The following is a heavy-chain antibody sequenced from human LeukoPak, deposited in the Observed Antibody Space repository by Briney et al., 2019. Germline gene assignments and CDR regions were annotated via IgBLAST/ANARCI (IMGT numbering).Heavy chain of an antibody. CDR1: GYTFTSYG. CDR2: SSAYNGNT. D-gene: IGHD2-2*02. CDR3: ARTGSTSCYMRSRVGCFDY. J-gene: IGHJ4*02. Sequence: ASVKVSCKASGYTFTSYGISWVRQAPGQGREWMGWSSAYNGNTNYAQKLQGRVTMTTDTSTSTAYMELSILSSEDTAVYYCARTGSTSCYMRSRVGCFDYWGQGTLVTVSS. V-gene: IGHV1-18*01.